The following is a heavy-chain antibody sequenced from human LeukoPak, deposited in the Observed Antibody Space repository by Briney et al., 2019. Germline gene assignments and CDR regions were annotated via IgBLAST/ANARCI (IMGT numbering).Heavy chain of an antibody. CDR2: ISGSGGST. J-gene: IGHJ4*02. CDR3: AKVTWPSSGPLD. Sequence: GGSLRLSCAASGFTFSRYAMSWVRQAPGKGLEWVSAISGSGGSTYYADSVKGRFTISRDNSKNTLYLQMNSLRAEDTAVYYCAKVTWPSSGPLDWGQGTLVTVSS. V-gene: IGHV3-23*01. D-gene: IGHD3-22*01. CDR1: GFTFSRYA.